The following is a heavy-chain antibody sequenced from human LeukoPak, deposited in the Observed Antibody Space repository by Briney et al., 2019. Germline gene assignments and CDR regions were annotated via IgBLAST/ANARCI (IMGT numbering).Heavy chain of an antibody. D-gene: IGHD4-11*01. CDR2: IYSGGST. V-gene: IGHV3-53*01. J-gene: IGHJ3*02. CDR3: ALGLQGLAFDI. Sequence: GGSLRLSCAASGFTVSSNYMSWVRQAPGKGLEWVSVIYSGGSTYYADSVKGRFTISRDNSKNTLYLQMNSLRAEDTAVYYCALGLQGLAFDIWGQGTMVTVSS. CDR1: GFTVSSNY.